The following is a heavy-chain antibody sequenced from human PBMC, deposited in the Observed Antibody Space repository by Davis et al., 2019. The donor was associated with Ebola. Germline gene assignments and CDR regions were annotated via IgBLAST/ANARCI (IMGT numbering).Heavy chain of an antibody. Sequence: GESLKISCKGSGYSFTSYWISWVRQMPGKGLEWMGIIYPGDSDTRYSPSFQGQVAISADKSISTAYLQWRSLKASDTAIYYCARQIDDILTGYYYMDVWGKGTTVTVSS. D-gene: IGHD3-9*01. CDR2: IYPGDSDT. CDR1: GYSFTSYW. CDR3: ARQIDDILTGYYYMDV. J-gene: IGHJ6*04. V-gene: IGHV5-51*01.